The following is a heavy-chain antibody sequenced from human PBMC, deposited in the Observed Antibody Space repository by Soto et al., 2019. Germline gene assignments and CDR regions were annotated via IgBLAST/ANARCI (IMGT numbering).Heavy chain of an antibody. Sequence: SETLSLTCTVSGGSISSSSYYWGWIRQPPGKGLEWIGSIYYSGSTYYNPSLKSRVTISVDTSKNQFSLKLSSVTAADTAVYYCAKCGYSGYDCDYWGQGTLVT. J-gene: IGHJ4*02. D-gene: IGHD5-12*01. V-gene: IGHV4-39*01. CDR2: IYYSGST. CDR1: GGSISSSSYY. CDR3: AKCGYSGYDCDY.